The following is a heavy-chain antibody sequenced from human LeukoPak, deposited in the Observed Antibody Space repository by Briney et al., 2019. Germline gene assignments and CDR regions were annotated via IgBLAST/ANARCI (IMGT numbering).Heavy chain of an antibody. Sequence: GGSLRLSCAASGFTFSSYWMSWVRQAPGKGLEWVANIKQNGSERDYVDSVKGRFIISRDNDKNSLYLEMNSLRAEDTAVYYCADPGVGYWGQGTLVTVSS. CDR1: GFTFSSYW. J-gene: IGHJ4*02. D-gene: IGHD2-8*01. V-gene: IGHV3-7*01. CDR2: IKQNGSER. CDR3: ADPGVGY.